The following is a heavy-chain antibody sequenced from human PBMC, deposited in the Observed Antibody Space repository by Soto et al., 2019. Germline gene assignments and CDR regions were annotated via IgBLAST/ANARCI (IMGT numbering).Heavy chain of an antibody. CDR1: GYTFTAYY. V-gene: IGHV1-2*02. J-gene: IGHJ6*02. Sequence: QVQLVQSGAEVKEPGDSVRVSCEASGYTFTAYYIHWVRQVPGQGLEWMGWINTKFGDTTYAQDFQGRVTMTRDMSISTVYMELSRLTSDDXAIYYCARNMDYFYGPXXXXXHXXXXQGTTXTX. CDR2: INTKFGDT. D-gene: IGHD3-10*01. CDR3: ARNMDYFYGPXXXXXHXX.